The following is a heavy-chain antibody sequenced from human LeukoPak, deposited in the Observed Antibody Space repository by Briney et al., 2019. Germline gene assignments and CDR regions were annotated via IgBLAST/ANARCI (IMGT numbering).Heavy chain of an antibody. J-gene: IGHJ4*02. CDR1: GYTFTGYY. CDR3: ARGVPAGYKPPGD. Sequence: ASVKVSCKASGYTFTGYYMHWVRQAPGQGLELMGRIDPNSGGTNYAQKFQGRVTMTRDTSISTAYMELSRLRSDDTAVYYCARGVPAGYKPPGDWGQGTLVTVS. D-gene: IGHD5-24*01. V-gene: IGHV1-2*06. CDR2: IDPNSGGT.